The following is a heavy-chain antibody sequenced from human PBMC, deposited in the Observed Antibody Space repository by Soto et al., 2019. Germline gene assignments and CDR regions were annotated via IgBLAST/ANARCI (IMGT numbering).Heavy chain of an antibody. Sequence: SETLSLTCIVSGGSISTYYWSWIRQPPGKGLEWIGNIYDSGSTNYNPSLRSRVTISLDTSKNQFSLKLSSVTAADTAVYYCARDNYFEYWGQGTLVTVSS. CDR3: ARDNYFEY. CDR2: IYDSGST. V-gene: IGHV4-59*01. CDR1: GGSISTYY. J-gene: IGHJ4*02.